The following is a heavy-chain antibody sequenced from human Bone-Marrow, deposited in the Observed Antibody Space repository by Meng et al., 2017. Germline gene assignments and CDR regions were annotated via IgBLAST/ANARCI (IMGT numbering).Heavy chain of an antibody. V-gene: IGHV3-73*02. Sequence: VQSVTPSASFVLPWCSLGLSFASSGVGFRGLNKHRVHQASGKGLKWVGRIKTKTNNLETTFATSVESRFTIARDNSKDTAYLEMTSLKTEDTALYYCTIYTSGDIWGQGTMVTVSS. CDR2: IKTKTNNLET. D-gene: IGHD6-19*01. CDR1: GVGFRGLN. J-gene: IGHJ3*02. CDR3: TIYTSGDI.